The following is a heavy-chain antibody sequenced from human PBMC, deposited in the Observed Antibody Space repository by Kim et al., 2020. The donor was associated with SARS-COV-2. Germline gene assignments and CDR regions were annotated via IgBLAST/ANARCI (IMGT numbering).Heavy chain of an antibody. CDR1: GFTFTSSA. J-gene: IGHJ4*02. D-gene: IGHD4-17*01. Sequence: SVKVSCKASGFTFTSSAVQWVRQARGQRLEWIGWIVVGSGNTNYAQKFQERVTITRDMSTSTAYMEVSSLRSEDTAVYYCAASGGLTVTTVVGSVSNSGYYFDYWGQGTLVTVSS. CDR2: IVVGSGNT. V-gene: IGHV1-58*01. CDR3: AASGGLTVTTVVGSVSNSGYYFDY.